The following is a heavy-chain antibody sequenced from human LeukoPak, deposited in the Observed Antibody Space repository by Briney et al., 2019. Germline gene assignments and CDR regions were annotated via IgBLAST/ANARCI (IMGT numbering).Heavy chain of an antibody. Sequence: PSETLSLTCTVSGGSISSSSYYWGWIRQPPGKGLEWIVSIYYSGSTYYNPSLKSRVTISVDTSKNQFSLKLSSVTAADTAVYYCARDMREDTAMGDYYGMDVWGQGTTVTVSS. D-gene: IGHD5-18*01. CDR1: GGSISSSSYY. J-gene: IGHJ6*02. CDR2: IYYSGST. V-gene: IGHV4-39*07. CDR3: ARDMREDTAMGDYYGMDV.